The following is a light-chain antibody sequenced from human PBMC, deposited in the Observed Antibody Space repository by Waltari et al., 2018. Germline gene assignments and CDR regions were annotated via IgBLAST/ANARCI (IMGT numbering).Light chain of an antibody. CDR1: NIGTKS. CDR2: DNS. CDR3: QVWDSTSDHQV. Sequence: SYVLTQPPSVSVAPGQTARLTCGGNNIGTKSVHWHQQKPGQAPLVVVYDNSARASGIPERFSGSKSGNTATLTISRVEAGDEADFYCQVWDSTSDHQVFGTGTKVTVL. V-gene: IGLV3-21*02. J-gene: IGLJ1*01.